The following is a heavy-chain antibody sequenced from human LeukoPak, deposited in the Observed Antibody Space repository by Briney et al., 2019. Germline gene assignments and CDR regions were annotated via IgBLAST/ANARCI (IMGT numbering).Heavy chain of an antibody. V-gene: IGHV3-23*01. CDR1: GFTFSSYA. D-gene: IGHD3-3*01. CDR3: PRYDSWSGKPDY. Sequence: GGSLRLSCAASGFTFSSYAMSWVRQAPGKGLEWVSAISGSGGSTYYADSVKGRFTISRDNSKNTLYLQMNSLRAEDTAVYYCPRYDSWSGKPDYWGQGTLVTVSS. CDR2: ISGSGGST. J-gene: IGHJ4*02.